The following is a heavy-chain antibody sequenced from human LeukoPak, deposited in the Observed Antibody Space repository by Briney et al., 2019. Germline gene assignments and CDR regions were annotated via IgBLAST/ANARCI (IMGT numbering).Heavy chain of an antibody. Sequence: GGSLRLSCAASGFTFSSYAMSWVRQAPGKGLEWVSAISGSGGSTHYADSVKGRFTISRDNSKNTLYLQMNSLRAEDTAVYYCAKDPRYCGGDCYRPHWFDPWGQGTLVTVSS. CDR2: ISGSGGST. V-gene: IGHV3-23*01. CDR1: GFTFSSYA. D-gene: IGHD2-21*02. CDR3: AKDPRYCGGDCYRPHWFDP. J-gene: IGHJ5*02.